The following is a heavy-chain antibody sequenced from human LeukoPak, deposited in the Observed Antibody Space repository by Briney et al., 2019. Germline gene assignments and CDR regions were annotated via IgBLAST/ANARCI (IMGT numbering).Heavy chain of an antibody. CDR2: MSRSGGST. D-gene: IGHD6-19*01. Sequence: PGESLRLSCAASGFTFSSYAMSWVRQAPGKGLEWVSTMSRSGGSTYYADSVKGRFTISRDNSKNTLYLQMNSLRAEDTAVYYCAKVAVADYFHFDYWGQGTLVTVSS. CDR3: AKVAVADYFHFDY. V-gene: IGHV3-23*01. CDR1: GFTFSSYA. J-gene: IGHJ4*02.